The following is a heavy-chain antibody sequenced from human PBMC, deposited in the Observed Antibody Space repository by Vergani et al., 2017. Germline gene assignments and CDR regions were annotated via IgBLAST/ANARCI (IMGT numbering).Heavy chain of an antibody. CDR3: ARIDGYNYYLDY. D-gene: IGHD5-24*01. CDR2: IYTSGST. J-gene: IGHJ4*02. Sequence: QVQLQESGPGLVKPSETLSLICTVSGGSISSYYWSWIRQPPGKGLEWIGYIYTSGSTNYNPSLKSRVTISVDTSKNQFSLELSPVTAADTAVYYCARIDGYNYYLDYWGQGTLVTVSS. CDR1: GGSISSYY. V-gene: IGHV4-4*09.